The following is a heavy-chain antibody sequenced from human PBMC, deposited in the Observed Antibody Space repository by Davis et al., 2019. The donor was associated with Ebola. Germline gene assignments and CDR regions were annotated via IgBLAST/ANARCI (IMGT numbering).Heavy chain of an antibody. CDR2: IYYSGST. V-gene: IGHV4-59*08. Sequence: GSLRLSCTVPGGSISSYYWSWIRQPPGKGLEWIGYIYYSGSTNYNPSLKSRVTISVDTSKNQFSLKLSSVTAADTAVYYCASTYYDSSGYSLVYWGQGTLVTVSS. CDR1: GGSISSYY. CDR3: ASTYYDSSGYSLVY. J-gene: IGHJ4*02. D-gene: IGHD3-22*01.